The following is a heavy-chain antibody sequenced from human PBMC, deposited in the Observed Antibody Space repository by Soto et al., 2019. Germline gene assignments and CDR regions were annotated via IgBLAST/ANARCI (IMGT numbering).Heavy chain of an antibody. CDR2: INHSGST. J-gene: IGHJ6*02. V-gene: IGHV4-34*01. CDR3: ARGHQLRFLEWFDYYYYYGMDV. Sequence: SETLSLTCAVYGGSFSGYYWSWIRQPPGKGLEWIGEINHSGSTNYNPSLKSRVTISVDTSKNQFSLKLSSVTAADTAVYYCARGHQLRFLEWFDYYYYYGMDVWGQGTTVTVSS. CDR1: GGSFSGYY. D-gene: IGHD3-3*01.